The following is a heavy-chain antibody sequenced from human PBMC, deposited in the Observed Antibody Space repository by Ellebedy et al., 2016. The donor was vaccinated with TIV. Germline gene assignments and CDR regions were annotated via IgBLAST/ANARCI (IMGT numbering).Heavy chain of an antibody. CDR3: ARSTGFFSLDY. CDR1: GGSITTGTY. CDR2: IFHSGDT. D-gene: IGHD1-1*01. V-gene: IGHV4/OR15-8*02. J-gene: IGHJ4*02. Sequence: SETLSLXXAVSGGSITTGTYWSWVRQPSGAGLEWIGEIFHSGDTKYNPSLKTRVTISIDKSKNQFSLRLNSVTAADTALYYCARSTGFFSLDYWGQGTLVTVSS.